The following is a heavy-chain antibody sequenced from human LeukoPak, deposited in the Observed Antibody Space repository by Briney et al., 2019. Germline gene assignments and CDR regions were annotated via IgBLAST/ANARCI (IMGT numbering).Heavy chain of an antibody. V-gene: IGHV3-23*01. CDR3: AKGQGDFWSGYYSGLMGAFDI. CDR1: GFTFSSYA. CDR2: ISGSGGST. Sequence: SGGSLRLSCAASGFTFSSYAMSWVRQAPGKGLEWVSVISGSGGSTYYADSVKGRFTISRDNSKNTLYLQMNSLRAEDTAVYYCAKGQGDFWSGYYSGLMGAFDIWGQGTMVTVSS. D-gene: IGHD3-3*01. J-gene: IGHJ3*02.